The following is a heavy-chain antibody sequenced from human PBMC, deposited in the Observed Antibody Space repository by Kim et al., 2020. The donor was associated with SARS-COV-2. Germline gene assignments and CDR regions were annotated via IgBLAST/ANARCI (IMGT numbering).Heavy chain of an antibody. CDR3: ARYRNQYYYGSGSTYYYYSGMDV. CDR2: IYYSGST. J-gene: IGHJ6*02. D-gene: IGHD3-10*01. V-gene: IGHV4-31*03. Sequence: SETLSLTCTVSGGSISSGGYYWSWIRQHPGKGLEWIGYIYYSGSTYYNPSLKSRVTISVDTSKNQFSLKLSSVTAADTAVYYCARYRNQYYYGSGSTYYYYSGMDVWGQGTTVTVSS. CDR1: GGSISSGGYY.